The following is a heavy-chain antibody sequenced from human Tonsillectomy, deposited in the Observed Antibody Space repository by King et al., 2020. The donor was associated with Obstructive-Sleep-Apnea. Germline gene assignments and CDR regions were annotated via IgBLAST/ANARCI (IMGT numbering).Heavy chain of an antibody. D-gene: IGHD4-23*01. CDR1: GFTFSSYA. J-gene: IGHJ2*01. Sequence: VQLVESGGGLVQPGGSLRLSCAASGFTFSSYAMNWVRQAPGKGLEWISSIRNSGSTTYYVDSVRGRFTISRDNSGNTLYLQMNSLRAEDTALYYCAKGFPGNLIAGGNDWYFDAWGRGTLVTVSS. V-gene: IGHV3-23*04. CDR3: AKGFPGNLIAGGNDWYFDA. CDR2: IRNSGSTT.